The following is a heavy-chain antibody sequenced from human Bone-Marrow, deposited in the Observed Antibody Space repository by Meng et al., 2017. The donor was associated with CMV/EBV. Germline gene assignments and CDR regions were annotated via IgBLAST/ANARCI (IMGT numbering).Heavy chain of an antibody. CDR1: GYSFTSYW. V-gene: IGHV5-10-1*01. D-gene: IGHD3-22*01. CDR3: ATRYYYDSSGYYYDI. J-gene: IGHJ4*02. Sequence: SGYSFTSYWISWVRQMPGKGLEWMGRIDPSDSYTNYSPSFQGHVTISADKSISTAYLQWSSLKASDTAMYYCATRYYYDSSGYYYDIWGQGTLVTVSS. CDR2: IDPSDSYT.